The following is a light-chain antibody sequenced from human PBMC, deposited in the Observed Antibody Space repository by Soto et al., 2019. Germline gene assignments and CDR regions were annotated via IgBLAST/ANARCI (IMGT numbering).Light chain of an antibody. J-gene: IGKJ1*01. CDR2: KVS. V-gene: IGKV2-30*01. Sequence: VVMTQSPLSLAVTLGQPASISCRSSQSLLSSDGYTSLNWFQQRPGQSPRRLIYKVSNRDSGVPDRFSGSGSGTDFTLKISRVEAEDVGVYYCMQGTHWPPWTFGQGTKVEIK. CDR1: QSLLSSDGYTS. CDR3: MQGTHWPPWT.